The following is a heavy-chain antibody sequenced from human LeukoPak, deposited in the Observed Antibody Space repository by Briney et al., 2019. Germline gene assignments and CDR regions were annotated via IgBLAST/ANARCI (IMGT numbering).Heavy chain of an antibody. Sequence: RPSETLSLTCTVSGGSISSSSYYWGWIRQPPGKGPEWIGSIYYSGSTYYNPSLKSRVTISVDTSKNQFSLKLSSVTAADTAVYYCARGLPYYDFWSGYYTRYFDYWGQGTLVTVSS. CDR3: ARGLPYYDFWSGYYTRYFDY. CDR1: GGSISSSSYY. V-gene: IGHV4-39*01. CDR2: IYYSGST. J-gene: IGHJ4*02. D-gene: IGHD3-3*01.